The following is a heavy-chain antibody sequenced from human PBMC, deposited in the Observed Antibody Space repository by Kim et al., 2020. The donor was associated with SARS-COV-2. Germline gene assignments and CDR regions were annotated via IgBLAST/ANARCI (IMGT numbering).Heavy chain of an antibody. CDR2: ISESDGRT. CDR1: GFTFSSFV. D-gene: IGHD6-19*01. CDR3: TRRAAGWGFFDY. J-gene: IGHJ4*02. V-gene: IGHV3-23*01. Sequence: GGSLRLSCVASGFTFSSFVMNWVRQAPGKGLEWVSSISESDGRTFFADSVKGRFTISRDNSQNTVFLQMNRLRVEDTALYYCTRRAAGWGFFDYWGQGIQVTVSS.